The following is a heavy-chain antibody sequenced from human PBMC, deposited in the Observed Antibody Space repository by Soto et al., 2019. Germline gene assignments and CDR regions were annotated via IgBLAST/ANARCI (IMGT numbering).Heavy chain of an antibody. Sequence: QVQLVESGGGVVQPGRSLRLSCAASGFTFSSYGMHWVRQAPGKGLEWVAVIWYDGSSKYYADSVKGRFTISRDNSKNTLYLQMNSLRAEDMAVYYCASPAVAGTDGVHYGMDVWGQGTTVTVSS. J-gene: IGHJ6*02. CDR3: ASPAVAGTDGVHYGMDV. CDR1: GFTFSSYG. V-gene: IGHV3-33*01. CDR2: IWYDGSSK. D-gene: IGHD6-19*01.